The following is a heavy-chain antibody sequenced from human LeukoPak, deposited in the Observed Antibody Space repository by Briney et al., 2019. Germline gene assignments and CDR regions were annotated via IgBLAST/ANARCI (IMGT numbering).Heavy chain of an antibody. CDR1: GGTFSSSA. Sequence: GASVKVSCKASGGTFSSSAISWVRQAPGQGLEWMGGIIPIFGTANYAQKFQGRVTITADESTSTAYMELSSLGSEDTAVYYCARDVYCSSTTCSYYFDYWGQGTLVTVSS. D-gene: IGHD2-2*01. J-gene: IGHJ4*02. V-gene: IGHV1-69*13. CDR3: ARDVYCSSTTCSYYFDY. CDR2: IIPIFGTA.